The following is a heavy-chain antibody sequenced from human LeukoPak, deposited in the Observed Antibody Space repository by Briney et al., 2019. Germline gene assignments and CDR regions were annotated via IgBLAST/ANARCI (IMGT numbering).Heavy chain of an antibody. CDR3: ARQEANTIFGNAGQFDP. Sequence: SETLSLTCTVSAGSISSSSYYWGWIRQPPGKGLEWIGSIYYSGSTYYNPSLKSRVTISVDTSKNQFSLKLSSVTAADTAVYYCARQEANTIFGNAGQFDPWGQGTLVTVSS. J-gene: IGHJ5*02. V-gene: IGHV4-39*01. D-gene: IGHD3-3*01. CDR2: IYYSGST. CDR1: AGSISSSSYY.